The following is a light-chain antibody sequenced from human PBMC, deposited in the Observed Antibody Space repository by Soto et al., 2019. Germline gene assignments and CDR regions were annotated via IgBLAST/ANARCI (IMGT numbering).Light chain of an antibody. V-gene: IGKV3-11*01. Sequence: EIALTQSPATLSLSPGERATLSCRASQSVSSYLAWYQQKPGQAPRLLIYDASNRATGIPARFSGSGSGTDFTLTISSLEPEDFAVYYCQQRSSWPLITFGQGTRLEI. J-gene: IGKJ5*01. CDR2: DAS. CDR3: QQRSSWPLIT. CDR1: QSVSSY.